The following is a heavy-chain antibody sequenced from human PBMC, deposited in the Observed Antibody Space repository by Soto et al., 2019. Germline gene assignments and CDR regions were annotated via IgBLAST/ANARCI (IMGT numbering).Heavy chain of an antibody. CDR2: LYTGGET. Sequence: EVQLVESGGALVQPGGSLRLSCAVSGFTVSSSYMSWVRQAPGKGLEWVSVLYTGGETHYADSVKGRFIIYRDNSTNTLYLQMNSLRGEDTAVYYCARDSYSKDWGQGTLVTVSS. J-gene: IGHJ4*02. D-gene: IGHD4-4*01. CDR1: GFTVSSSY. CDR3: ARDSYSKD. V-gene: IGHV3-66*01.